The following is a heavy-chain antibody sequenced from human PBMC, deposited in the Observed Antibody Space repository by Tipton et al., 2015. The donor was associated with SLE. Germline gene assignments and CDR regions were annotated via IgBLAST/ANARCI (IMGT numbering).Heavy chain of an antibody. J-gene: IGHJ4*02. CDR1: GYSISSDYY. CDR2: VSHTGQT. D-gene: IGHD1-20*01. CDR3: ARGYNWPDI. V-gene: IGHV4-38-2*01. Sequence: TLSLTCAVSGYSISSDYYWGWMRQPPGKGLEWIASVSHTGQTYYNPSLRSRVTIFRDTSKNVFSLKLTSVTAADTAVYYCARGYNWPDIWGRGSLVTVSS.